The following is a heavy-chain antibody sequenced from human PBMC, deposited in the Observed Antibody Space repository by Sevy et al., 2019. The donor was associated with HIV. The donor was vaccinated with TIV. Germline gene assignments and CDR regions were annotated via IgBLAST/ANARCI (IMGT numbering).Heavy chain of an antibody. CDR2: IYYSGST. J-gene: IGHJ2*01. Sequence: SETLSLTCTVSGGSISSGGYYWSWIRQHPGKGLEWIGYIYYSGSTYYNPSLKSRVTISVDTSKNQFSLKLSSVTATDTAVYYCARDRTRSSSWYFDLWGRCTLVTVSS. CDR3: ARDRTRSSSWYFDL. CDR1: GGSISSGGYY. V-gene: IGHV4-31*03. D-gene: IGHD6-13*01.